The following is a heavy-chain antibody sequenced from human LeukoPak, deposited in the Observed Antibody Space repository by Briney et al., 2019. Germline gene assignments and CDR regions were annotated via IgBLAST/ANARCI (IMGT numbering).Heavy chain of an antibody. D-gene: IGHD5-18*01. J-gene: IGHJ4*02. CDR2: ISSSSSTI. V-gene: IGHV3-48*04. CDR3: ARDQGGGYSYGWQSFDY. Sequence: GGSLRLSCAASGFTFSSYSMNWVRQAPGKGLEWVSYISSSSSTIYYADSVKGRFTISRDNAKNSQSLQMNSLRAEDTAVYYCARDQGGGYSYGWQSFDYWGQGTLVTVSS. CDR1: GFTFSSYS.